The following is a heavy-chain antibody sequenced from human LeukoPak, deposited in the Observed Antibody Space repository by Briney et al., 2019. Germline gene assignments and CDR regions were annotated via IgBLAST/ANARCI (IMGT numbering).Heavy chain of an antibody. CDR1: GGTFSSYA. D-gene: IGHD1-26*01. CDR3: ARGGSYLSAFDI. V-gene: IGHV1-69*06. J-gene: IGHJ3*02. CDR2: IIPIFGTT. Sequence: GASVKVSCKASGGTFSSYAISWVRQAPGQGLEWMGGIIPIFGTTNYAQKFQDRVTITADKSTSTAYMELSSLRSEDTAVYYCARGGSYLSAFDIWGQGTMVTVSS.